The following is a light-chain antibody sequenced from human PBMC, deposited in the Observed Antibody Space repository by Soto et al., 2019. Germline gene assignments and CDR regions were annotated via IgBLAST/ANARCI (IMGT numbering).Light chain of an antibody. J-gene: IGKJ1*01. Sequence: EIVLTQSPGTLSLSPGERATLSCRASQSVTNNYVAWYQQKPGQAPRLLIHDASSRATGIPDRFSGGGSGTDFTLTSSRLEPEDFAVYFCQQTAHSPLTCGQGTRVDIK. CDR2: DAS. V-gene: IGKV3-20*01. CDR1: QSVTNNY. CDR3: QQTAHSPLT.